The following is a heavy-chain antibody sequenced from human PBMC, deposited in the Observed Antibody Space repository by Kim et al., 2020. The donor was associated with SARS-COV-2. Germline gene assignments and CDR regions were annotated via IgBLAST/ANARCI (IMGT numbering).Heavy chain of an antibody. J-gene: IGHJ4*02. CDR2: MSGNGVHT. CDR3: AKHLGGFDY. V-gene: IGHV3-23*01. D-gene: IGHD7-27*01. Sequence: GGSLRLSCTASGFMFSSYAMSWVRQAPGKGLEWVSAMSGNGVHTYYADSVKGRFTVSRDNSKNTLYLQIDSLRDDDTAVYFCAKHLGGFDYWGQGTLVTVSS. CDR1: GFMFSSYA.